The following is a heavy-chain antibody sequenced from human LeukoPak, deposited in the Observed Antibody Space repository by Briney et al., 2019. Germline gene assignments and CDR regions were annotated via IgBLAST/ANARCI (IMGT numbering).Heavy chain of an antibody. D-gene: IGHD3-22*01. CDR1: GGSINTYY. J-gene: IGHJ4*02. Sequence: PSETLSLTCTDPGGSINTYYWSWIRQPAGKGLEWIGRIYTSGTTNYNPSLKSRVTMSVDTSKNQFSLNLNSLTAADTGVYYCARDRYHGSGYYYPFDYWGQGTLVTVSS. CDR3: ARDRYHGSGYYYPFDY. V-gene: IGHV4-4*07. CDR2: IYTSGTT.